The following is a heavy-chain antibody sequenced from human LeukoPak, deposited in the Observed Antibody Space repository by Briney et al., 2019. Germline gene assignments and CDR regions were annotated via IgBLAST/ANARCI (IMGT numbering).Heavy chain of an antibody. J-gene: IGHJ3*02. Sequence: PGRSLRLSCAASGFTFDDYAMHWVRQAPGKGLEWVSGISWNSGSIGYADSVKGRFTISRDNAKNSLYLQMNSLRAEDMALYYCARSSGWARDASDIWGQGTMVTVSS. CDR2: ISWNSGSI. CDR3: ARSSGWARDASDI. D-gene: IGHD6-19*01. CDR1: GFTFDDYA. V-gene: IGHV3-9*03.